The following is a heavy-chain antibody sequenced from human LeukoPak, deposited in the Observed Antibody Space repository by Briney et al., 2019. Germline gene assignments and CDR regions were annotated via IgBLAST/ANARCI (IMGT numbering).Heavy chain of an antibody. J-gene: IGHJ6*02. CDR3: ARERDTMVRGSKEGNYYYYYGMDV. V-gene: IGHV1-69*04. CDR1: GYTFIRYG. D-gene: IGHD3-10*01. CDR2: IIPILGIA. Sequence: SVKVSCKASGYTFIRYGFSWVRQAPGQGLEWMGRIIPILGIANYAQKFQGRVTITADKSTSTAYMELSSLRSEDTAVYYCARERDTMVRGSKEGNYYYYYGMDVWGQGTTVTVSS.